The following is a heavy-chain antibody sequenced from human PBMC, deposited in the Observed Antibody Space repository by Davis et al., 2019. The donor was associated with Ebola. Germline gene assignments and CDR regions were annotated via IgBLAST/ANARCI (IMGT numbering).Heavy chain of an antibody. V-gene: IGHV4-4*02. J-gene: IGHJ6*02. CDR3: ARGRVVLKVYAPRGGMDV. CDR2: IYHSGST. Sequence: PSETLSLTCAVSGGSISSSNWWSWVRQPPGKGLEWIGEIYHSGSTNYNPSLKSRVTISVDTSKNQFSLKLSSVTAADTAVYYCARGRVVLKVYAPRGGMDVWGQGTTVTVSS. CDR1: GGSISSSNW. D-gene: IGHD2-8*01.